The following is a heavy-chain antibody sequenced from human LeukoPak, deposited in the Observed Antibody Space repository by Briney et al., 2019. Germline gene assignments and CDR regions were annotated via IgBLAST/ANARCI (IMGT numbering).Heavy chain of an antibody. D-gene: IGHD3-16*01. CDR3: AKVPRRLPRFSDYYYSMDV. Sequence: GGSLRLSCAASGFTFSSYGMHWVRQAPGKGLEWVAFIRYDGSNKYYADSVKGRFTISRDNSKNTLYLQMNSLRAEDTAVYYCAKVPRRLPRFSDYYYSMDVWGKGTTVTVSS. J-gene: IGHJ6*03. CDR1: GFTFSSYG. V-gene: IGHV3-30*02. CDR2: IRYDGSNK.